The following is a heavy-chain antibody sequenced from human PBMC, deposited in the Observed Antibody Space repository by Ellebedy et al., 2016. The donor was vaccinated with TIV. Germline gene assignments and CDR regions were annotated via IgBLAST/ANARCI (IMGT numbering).Heavy chain of an antibody. CDR2: INHSGST. CDR3: ARGVGMEWSNDY. Sequence: SETLSLXXAVYGGSFSGYYWSWIRQPPGKGLEWIGEINHSGSTNYNPSLKSRVTISVDTSRNQFSLKLSSVTAADTAVYYCARGVGMEWSNDYWGQGTLVTVSS. CDR1: GGSFSGYY. V-gene: IGHV4-34*01. J-gene: IGHJ4*02. D-gene: IGHD3-3*01.